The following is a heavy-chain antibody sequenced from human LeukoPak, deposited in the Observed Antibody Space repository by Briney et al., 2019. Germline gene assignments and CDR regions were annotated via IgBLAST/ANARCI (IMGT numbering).Heavy chain of an antibody. CDR3: AGGLAAAAWFDP. Sequence: PSETLSLTCTVSGGSISSSPYYWGWIRQPPGKGLEWIGSIYYSGTTHYSPSLESRVTVLVDTSKNQFSLELSSVTAADTAVYYCAGGLAAAAWFDPWGQGTLVTVSS. J-gene: IGHJ5*02. CDR2: IYYSGTT. V-gene: IGHV4-39*07. D-gene: IGHD6-13*01. CDR1: GGSISSSPYY.